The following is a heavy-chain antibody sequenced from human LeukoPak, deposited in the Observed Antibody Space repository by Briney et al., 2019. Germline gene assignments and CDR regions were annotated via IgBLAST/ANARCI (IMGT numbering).Heavy chain of an antibody. CDR1: GGSFSGYY. J-gene: IGHJ4*02. Sequence: SETLSLTCAVYGGSFSGYYRSWIRQPPGKGLEWIGEINHSGSTNYNPSLKSRVTISVDTSKNQFSLKLSSVTAADTAVYYCARGPLYYYGSGSYYISKRVTPFDYWGQGTLVTVSS. CDR2: INHSGST. D-gene: IGHD3-10*01. V-gene: IGHV4-34*01. CDR3: ARGPLYYYGSGSYYISKRVTPFDY.